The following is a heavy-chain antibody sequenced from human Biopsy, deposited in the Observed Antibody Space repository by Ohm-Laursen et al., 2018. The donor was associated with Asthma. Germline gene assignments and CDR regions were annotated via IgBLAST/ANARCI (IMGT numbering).Heavy chain of an antibody. Sequence: SLRLSCSASGFVFSQCGMHWVRQGPGKGLEWVALVSSDGHNKYYEDSVKGRFTISRDNSRNRLYLQINSLTVEDSAVYFCARQSGQEYGDSIPFDTWGQGTKVAVSS. CDR2: VSSDGHNK. J-gene: IGHJ3*02. CDR3: ARQSGQEYGDSIPFDT. V-gene: IGHV3-30*03. D-gene: IGHD3-22*01. CDR1: GFVFSQCG.